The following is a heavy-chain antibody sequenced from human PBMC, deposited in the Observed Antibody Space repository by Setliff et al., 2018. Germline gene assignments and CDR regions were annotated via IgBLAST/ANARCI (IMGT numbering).Heavy chain of an antibody. CDR1: GGSISSDDNY. Sequence: PSETLSLTCTVSGGSISSDDNYWSWIRLPPGKGLEWIGYIHNSGTAYYNPFLRSRLTISVDTSKNQFSLKLNSVTAADTAVYYCARRLRESHAFHIWGQGTLVTVSS. J-gene: IGHJ3*02. CDR3: ARRLRESHAFHI. CDR2: IHNSGTA. D-gene: IGHD2-15*01. V-gene: IGHV4-30-4*08.